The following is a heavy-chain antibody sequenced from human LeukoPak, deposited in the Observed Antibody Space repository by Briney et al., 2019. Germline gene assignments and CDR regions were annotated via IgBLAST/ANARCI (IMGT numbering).Heavy chain of an antibody. CDR2: IYYSGGT. CDR3: ARLADRYGGNSYGNWFDP. Sequence: SETLSLTCIVSGGSISSHYWSWIRQPPGKGLEWIGYIYYSGGTNYNPSLKSRVTISVDTSKNQFSLKLSSVTAADTAVYYCARLADRYGGNSYGNWFDPWGQGTLVTVSS. D-gene: IGHD4-23*01. CDR1: GGSISSHY. V-gene: IGHV4-59*08. J-gene: IGHJ5*02.